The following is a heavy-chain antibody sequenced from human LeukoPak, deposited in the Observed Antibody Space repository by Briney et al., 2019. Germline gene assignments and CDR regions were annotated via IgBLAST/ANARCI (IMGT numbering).Heavy chain of an antibody. V-gene: IGHV4-4*07. Sequence: TSETLSLTCTVSGGSISSYYWSWIRQPAGKGLEWIGRIYTSGSTNYNPSLKSRVTMSVDTSKNQFSLKLSSVTAADTAVYYCARSGSSGWAEHLDYWGQGTLVTVSS. D-gene: IGHD6-19*01. CDR3: ARSGSSGWAEHLDY. CDR2: IYTSGST. CDR1: GGSISSYY. J-gene: IGHJ4*02.